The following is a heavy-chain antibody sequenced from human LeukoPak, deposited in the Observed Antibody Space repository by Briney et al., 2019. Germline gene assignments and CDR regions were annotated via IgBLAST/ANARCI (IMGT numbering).Heavy chain of an antibody. CDR2: IYSGGDT. J-gene: IGHJ4*02. Sequence: GGPLRLSCAASGFTVSSNFMTWVRQAPGKGLEWVSIIYSGGDTYYADSVKGRFTISRDNSKNTLYLQMNSLLAEYTAVYYCVGQLGNNGHTGWGQGTLVTVSS. CDR3: VGQLGNNGHTG. D-gene: IGHD5-24*01. CDR1: GFTVSSNF. V-gene: IGHV3-53*01.